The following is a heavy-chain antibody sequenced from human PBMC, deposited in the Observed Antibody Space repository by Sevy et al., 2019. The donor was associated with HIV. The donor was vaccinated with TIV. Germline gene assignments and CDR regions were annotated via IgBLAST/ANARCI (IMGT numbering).Heavy chain of an antibody. D-gene: IGHD1-1*01. J-gene: IGHJ4*02. Sequence: GGSLRLSCTASGFTFSAYSMNWVRQAPGKGLEWLSYISTGTDHIYYADSAKGWFTISRDDAKKSVYLKMKSLRDQDTVLYYAVRRAVDAYNFYFDLWGQGTLVTVSS. CDR3: VRRAVDAYNFYFDL. CDR1: GFTFSAYS. CDR2: ISTGTDHI. V-gene: IGHV3-48*02.